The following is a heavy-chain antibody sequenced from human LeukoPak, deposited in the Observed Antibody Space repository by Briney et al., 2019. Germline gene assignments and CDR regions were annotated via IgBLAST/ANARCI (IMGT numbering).Heavy chain of an antibody. CDR1: GLTFSSYA. V-gene: IGHV3-23*01. CDR3: AKGSPSGY. Sequence: GGSLRLSCAASGLTFSSYAMSWVRQAPGKGLEWVSTINGGGVNTHYADSVGGRFTISRDNSKNTLFLQMNSLRAEDTAVYYCAKGSPSGYWGQGTLVAVSS. J-gene: IGHJ4*02. CDR2: INGGGVNT.